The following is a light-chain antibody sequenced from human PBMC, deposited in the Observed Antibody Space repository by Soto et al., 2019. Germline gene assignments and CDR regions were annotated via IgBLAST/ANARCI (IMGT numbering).Light chain of an antibody. V-gene: IGKV3-15*01. CDR1: QSVSSN. CDR2: AVS. J-gene: IGKJ1*01. Sequence: EIMMTQSPGTLSESPGERATLSCRASQSVSSNLAWYQQKPGQAPRLLIYAVSTRATGIPARFSGSGSGTEFTPTISSLQSEDFAVYYCQQYNKWPLTFGQGTKVEIK. CDR3: QQYNKWPLT.